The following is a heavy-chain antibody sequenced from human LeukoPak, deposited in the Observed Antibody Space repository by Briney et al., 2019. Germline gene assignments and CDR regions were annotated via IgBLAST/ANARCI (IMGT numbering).Heavy chain of an antibody. D-gene: IGHD1-26*01. CDR3: ARHGGSLGYFDY. Sequence: SETLSLTCSASGGSISTYYWSWIRQTPGKGLEWIGYVYDSGTTNYNPSLKGRVTISSDTSKNQFSLNLRSVNAADTAIYYCARHGGSLGYFDYWGQGTLVTVSS. CDR2: VYDSGTT. V-gene: IGHV4-59*08. J-gene: IGHJ4*02. CDR1: GGSISTYY.